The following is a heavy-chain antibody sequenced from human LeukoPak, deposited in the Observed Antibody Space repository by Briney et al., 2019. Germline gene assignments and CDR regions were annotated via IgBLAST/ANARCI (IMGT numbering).Heavy chain of an antibody. Sequence: SETLSLTCTASGGSISSYYWSWIRQPAGKGLEWIGRIYTSGSTNYNPSLKSRVTMSADTSKNQFSLKLSSVTAADTAVYYCARVDMRAGYSSLYFDYWGQGTLVTVSS. CDR2: IYTSGST. V-gene: IGHV4-4*07. J-gene: IGHJ4*02. CDR3: ARVDMRAGYSSLYFDY. D-gene: IGHD6-13*01. CDR1: GGSISSYY.